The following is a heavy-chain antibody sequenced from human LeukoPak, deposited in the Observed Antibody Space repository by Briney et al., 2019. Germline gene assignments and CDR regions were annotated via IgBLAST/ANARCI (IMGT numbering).Heavy chain of an antibody. D-gene: IGHD6-13*01. Sequence: PSETLSLTCTVSGGSISSYYWSWIRQPPGKGLEWIGYIYYGGNTNYNPSLKSRVTISVDTSKNQSSLNLSSVTAADTAVYYCAREGRGAAAGMDYWGQGSLVTVSS. J-gene: IGHJ4*02. CDR3: AREGRGAAAGMDY. V-gene: IGHV4-59*01. CDR1: GGSISSYY. CDR2: IYYGGNT.